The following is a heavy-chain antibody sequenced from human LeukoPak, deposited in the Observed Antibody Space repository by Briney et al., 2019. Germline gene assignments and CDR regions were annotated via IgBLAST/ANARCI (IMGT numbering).Heavy chain of an antibody. V-gene: IGHV3-23*01. CDR2: ISGSGDST. D-gene: IGHD6-13*01. J-gene: IGHJ4*02. Sequence: GSLRLSCAASGFTFSSYDMSWVRQAPGRGLEWVSGISGSGDSTSYVDSVKGRFTISRDNSKNTLYLQMNNLRDEDTAVYYCAKREKAAAHFDYWGQGTLVTVSS. CDR3: AKREKAAAHFDY. CDR1: GFTFSSYD.